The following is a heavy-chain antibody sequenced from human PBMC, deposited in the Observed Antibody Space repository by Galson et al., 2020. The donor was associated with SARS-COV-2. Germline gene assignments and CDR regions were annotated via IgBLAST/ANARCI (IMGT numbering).Heavy chain of an antibody. CDR2: ITSSSKTI. D-gene: IGHD3-3*01. V-gene: IGHV3-48*02. CDR1: GFTFSSYD. J-gene: IGHJ6*02. CDR3: ARVGYDFRSGYYTRTKYYYYYAMDV. Sequence: TAGSLRLSCTVSGFTFSSYDMNWVRQAPGKGLEWVSHITSSSKTIYYADSVKGRFTISRDTAKNSLYLQMNILRDEDTAVYYCARVGYDFRSGYYTRTKYYYYYAMDVWGQGTTVTVSS.